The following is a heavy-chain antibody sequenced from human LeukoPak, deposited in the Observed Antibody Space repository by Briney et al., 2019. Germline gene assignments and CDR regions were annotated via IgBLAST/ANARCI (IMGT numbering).Heavy chain of an antibody. V-gene: IGHV4-4*07. CDR1: GGSINSYY. CDR2: IYTSGST. CDR3: AFNVAGDAFDI. D-gene: IGHD6-19*01. Sequence: SETLSLTCTVSGGSINSYYWSWIRQPAGKGLEWIGRIYTSGSTNYNPSLKSRVTMSVDTSKNQFSLKPTSVTAADTAIYYCAFNVAGDAFDIWGQGTMVTVSS. J-gene: IGHJ3*02.